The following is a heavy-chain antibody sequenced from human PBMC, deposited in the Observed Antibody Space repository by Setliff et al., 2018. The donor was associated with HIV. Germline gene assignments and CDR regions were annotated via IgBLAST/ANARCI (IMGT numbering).Heavy chain of an antibody. CDR1: GGSISGYF. CDR2: IYSSGNT. J-gene: IGHJ4*02. D-gene: IGHD6-19*01. CDR3: ARAPRYYRGWYIPEYFDN. V-gene: IGHV4-4*09. Sequence: SETLSLTCTVSGGSISGYFWSWIRQPPGKRLEWIGYIYSSGNTDYNPSLKTRATISLDTSKNHFSLRLNSVTAADTAVYFCARAPRYYRGWYIPEYFDNWGEGTLVTVSS.